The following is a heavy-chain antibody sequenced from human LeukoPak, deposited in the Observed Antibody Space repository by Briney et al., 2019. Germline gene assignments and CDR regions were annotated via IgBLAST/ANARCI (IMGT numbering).Heavy chain of an antibody. CDR2: IYKSAIT. CDR1: GFTVSSNY. Sequence: GGSLRLSCAASGFTVSSNYMTWVRQAPGKGLEWVSVIYKSAITYYADTVRGRFTISRDNSKNTLYLQMNSLRAEDTAVYYCARDLWELRNYWGQGTLVTVSS. CDR3: ARDLWELRNY. V-gene: IGHV3-53*01. J-gene: IGHJ4*02. D-gene: IGHD1-26*01.